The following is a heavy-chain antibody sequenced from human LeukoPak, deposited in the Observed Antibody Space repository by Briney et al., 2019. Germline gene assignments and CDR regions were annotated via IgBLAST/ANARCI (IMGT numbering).Heavy chain of an antibody. J-gene: IGHJ3*02. CDR1: GYRFSNYW. CDR3: ASGITFSRYAFDI. V-gene: IGHV5-10-1*01. CDR2: IDPGDSYT. D-gene: IGHD3-16*01. Sequence: GESLKISCKCSGYRFSNYWSSWVRQMPGKGLEWMGRIDPGDSYTNYSPSFQGHVTISADKSISTAYLQWGSLKASDTAMYYCASGITFSRYAFDIWGQGTMVTVSS.